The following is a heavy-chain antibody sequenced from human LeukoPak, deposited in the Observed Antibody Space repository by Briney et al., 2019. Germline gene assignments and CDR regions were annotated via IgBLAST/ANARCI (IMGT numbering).Heavy chain of an antibody. D-gene: IGHD1-26*01. CDR3: ARGGRLGATETFDY. V-gene: IGHV1-2*02. CDR1: GYTFTGYY. J-gene: IGHJ4*02. Sequence: ASVKVSCKASGYTFTGYYMHWVRQAPGQGLEWMGWMNPNSGGTNYAQKFQGRVTVTRDTSISTAYMELSNLRPDDTAVYYCARGGRLGATETFDYWGRGSLVTVSS. CDR2: MNPNSGGT.